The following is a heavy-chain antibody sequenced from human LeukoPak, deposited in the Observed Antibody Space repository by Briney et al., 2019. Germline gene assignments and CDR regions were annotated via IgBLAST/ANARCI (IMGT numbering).Heavy chain of an antibody. J-gene: IGHJ3*02. D-gene: IGHD2-15*01. CDR3: ATDSPTRDIVVVVAATPAAFDI. Sequence: ASVEVSCKVSGYTLTELSMHWVRQAPGKGLEWMGGFDPEDGETIYSQRFQGRVTTTEDTSTDTVYMELSSLRSEDTAVYYSATDSPTRDIVVVVAATPAAFDIWGQGTMVIVSS. V-gene: IGHV1-24*01. CDR1: GYTLTELS. CDR2: FDPEDGET.